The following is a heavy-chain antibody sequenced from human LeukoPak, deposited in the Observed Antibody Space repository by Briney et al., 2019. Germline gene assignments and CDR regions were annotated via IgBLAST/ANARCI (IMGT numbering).Heavy chain of an antibody. J-gene: IGHJ4*02. CDR3: ARDFHPDDY. V-gene: IGHV1-2*02. CDR1: GYTFTAYY. CDR2: INPNSGGT. Sequence: VASVKVSCKASGYTFTAYYMHWVRQAPGQGLEWMGWINPNSGGTNYAQKFQGRVTMTTDTSTSTAYMELRSLRSDDTAVYYCARDFHPDDYWGQGTLVTVSS.